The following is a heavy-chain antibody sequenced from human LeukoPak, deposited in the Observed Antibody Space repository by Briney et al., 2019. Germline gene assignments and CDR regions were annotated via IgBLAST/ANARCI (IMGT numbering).Heavy chain of an antibody. J-gene: IGHJ6*03. V-gene: IGHV3-48*04. CDR1: GFTFSSYS. CDR2: ISSSSSTI. Sequence: GGSLRLSCAASGFTFSSYSMNWVRQAPGKGLEWVSYISSSSSTIYYADSVKGRFTISRDNAKNSLYLQMNSLRAEDTALYHCARGHKPSGSGLIYMDVWGKGTTVTISS. CDR3: ARGHKPSGSGLIYMDV. D-gene: IGHD3-10*01.